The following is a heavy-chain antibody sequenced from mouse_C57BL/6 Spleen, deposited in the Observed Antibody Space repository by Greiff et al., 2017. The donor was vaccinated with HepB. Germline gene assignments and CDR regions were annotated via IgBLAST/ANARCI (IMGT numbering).Heavy chain of an antibody. CDR2: ISYDGSN. J-gene: IGHJ3*01. CDR1: GYSITSGYY. V-gene: IGHV3-6*01. CDR3: ARAFAY. Sequence: VQLQQSGPGLVKPSQSLSLTCSVTGYSITSGYYWNWIRQFPGNKLEWMGYISYDGSNNYNPSLKNRISITRDTSKNQFFLKLNSVTTEDTATYYCARAFAYWGQATLVTVSA.